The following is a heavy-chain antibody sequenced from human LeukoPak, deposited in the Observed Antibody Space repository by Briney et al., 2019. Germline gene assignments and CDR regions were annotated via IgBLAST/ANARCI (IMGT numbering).Heavy chain of an antibody. Sequence: ASVKVSCKASGYTFTNNYLHWVRQAPGQGLEWMGMIYPRDGSTSYARNFQGRVTVTRDTSTTTVHMELRGLRSEDTAVYYCARDQEGFDYWGQGTVVTVSS. CDR2: IYPRDGST. CDR1: GYTFTNNY. J-gene: IGHJ4*02. V-gene: IGHV1-46*01. CDR3: ARDQEGFDY.